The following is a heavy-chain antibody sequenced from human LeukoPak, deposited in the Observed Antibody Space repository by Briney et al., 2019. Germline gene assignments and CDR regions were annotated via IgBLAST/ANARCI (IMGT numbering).Heavy chain of an antibody. V-gene: IGHV1-69*13. Sequence: SVKVSCKASGGTFISYAISWVRQAPGQGLEWMGGIIPIFGTANYAQKFQGRVTITADESTSTAYMELSSLRSEDTAVYYCARVKAVAVTDWYFDLWGRGTLVTVSS. J-gene: IGHJ2*01. CDR1: GGTFISYA. CDR3: ARVKAVAVTDWYFDL. CDR2: IIPIFGTA. D-gene: IGHD6-19*01.